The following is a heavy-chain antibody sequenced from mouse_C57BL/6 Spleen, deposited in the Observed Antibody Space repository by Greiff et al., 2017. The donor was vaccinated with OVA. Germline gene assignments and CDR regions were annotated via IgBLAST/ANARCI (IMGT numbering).Heavy chain of an antibody. Sequence: VKLMESGAELARPGASVKLSCKASGYTFTSYGISWVKQSTGQGLEWIGEIYPRSGNTYYNEKFKGKATLTADKSSSTAYMELRSLTSEDSAVYFCAREGGYYAMDYWGQGTSVTVSS. CDR1: GYTFTSYG. D-gene: IGHD1-1*02. CDR3: AREGGYYAMDY. J-gene: IGHJ4*01. CDR2: IYPRSGNT. V-gene: IGHV1-81*01.